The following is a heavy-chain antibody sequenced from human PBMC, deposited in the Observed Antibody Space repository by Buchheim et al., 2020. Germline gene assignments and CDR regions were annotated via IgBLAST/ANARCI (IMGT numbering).Heavy chain of an antibody. CDR2: ISYDGSNK. CDR1: GFTFSSYG. D-gene: IGHD6-19*01. CDR3: AKGAYSSGWYSGWFGP. V-gene: IGHV3-30*18. Sequence: QVQLVESGGGVVQPGRSLRLSCAASGFTFSSYGMHWVRQAPGKGLEWVAVISYDGSNKYYADSVKGRFTISRDNSKNTLYLQMNSLRAEDTAVYYCAKGAYSSGWYSGWFGPWGQGTL. J-gene: IGHJ5*01.